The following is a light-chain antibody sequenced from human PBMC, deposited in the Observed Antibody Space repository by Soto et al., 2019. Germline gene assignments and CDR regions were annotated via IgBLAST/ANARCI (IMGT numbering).Light chain of an antibody. CDR2: GAS. CDR3: QQYGNSLFT. V-gene: IGKV3-20*01. J-gene: IGKJ3*01. CDR1: QSVGNK. Sequence: EHVFTQSPGTLSLSPGEKATLSRKASQSVGNKLAWYQQRPGQAPRLLIYGASNGATGIPDRFSGSGSGTDFTLTISRLEPEDFALYYCQQYGNSLFTFGPGTKVDIK.